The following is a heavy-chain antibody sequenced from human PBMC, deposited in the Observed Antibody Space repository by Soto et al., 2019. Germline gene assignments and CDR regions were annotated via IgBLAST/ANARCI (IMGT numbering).Heavy chain of an antibody. V-gene: IGHV1-8*01. CDR3: ARGYDRGYYYMDV. CDR2: MNPNSGNT. Sequence: GSSGNLCCKASGYTFTRYYINWVRQATGQGLEWMGWMNPNSGNTGYAQKFQGRVTMTRNTSISTAYMELSSLRSEDTAVYYCARGYDRGYYYMDVWGKGTTVTVSS. D-gene: IGHD3-3*01. J-gene: IGHJ6*03. CDR1: GYTFTRYY.